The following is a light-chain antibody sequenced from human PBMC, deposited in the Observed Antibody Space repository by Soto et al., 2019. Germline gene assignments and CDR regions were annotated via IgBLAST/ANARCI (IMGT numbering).Light chain of an antibody. CDR3: QQYNNWPQ. CDR1: QSISNH. CDR2: AAS. Sequence: DIQMTQSPSSLSASVEDRVIITCRASQSISNHLNWYQQKPGKAPKLLIFAASSLQSGVPSRFSGSGSGTEFTLTISSLQSEDFAVYYCQQYNNWPQFGQGTKV. J-gene: IGKJ1*01. V-gene: IGKV1-17*01.